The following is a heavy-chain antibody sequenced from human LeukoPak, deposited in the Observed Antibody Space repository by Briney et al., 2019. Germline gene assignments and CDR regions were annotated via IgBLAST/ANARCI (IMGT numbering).Heavy chain of an antibody. CDR2: INHSGST. V-gene: IGHV4-34*01. CDR1: GGSFSGYY. D-gene: IGHD2-2*01. Sequence: SETLSLTCAVYGGSFSGYYWSWIRQPPGKGLEWIGEINHSGSTNYNPSLKSRVTISVDTSKNQFSLKLSSVTAADTAVYYCASNYQLLLAFDYWGQGTLVTVSS. CDR3: ASNYQLLLAFDY. J-gene: IGHJ4*02.